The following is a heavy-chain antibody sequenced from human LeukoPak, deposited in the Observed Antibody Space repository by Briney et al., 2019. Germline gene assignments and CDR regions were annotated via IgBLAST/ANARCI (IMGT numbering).Heavy chain of an antibody. CDR2: IYYSGST. D-gene: IGHD3-10*01. J-gene: IGHJ5*02. V-gene: IGHV4-59*01. Sequence: PSETLSLTCTVSGGSISSYYWSCIRQPPEKGLEWIGYIYYSGSTNYNPSLKSRVTISVDTSKNQFSLKLSSVTAADTAVYYCARGSYGSGSYLSWGQGTLVTVSS. CDR3: ARGSYGSGSYLS. CDR1: GGSISSYY.